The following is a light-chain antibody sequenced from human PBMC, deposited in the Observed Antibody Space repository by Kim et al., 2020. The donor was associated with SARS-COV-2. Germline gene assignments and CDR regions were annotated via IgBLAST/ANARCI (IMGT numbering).Light chain of an antibody. J-gene: IGKJ3*01. CDR1: QSLLHSNGYNY. CDR3: MQALHTPLFT. V-gene: IGKV2-28*01. Sequence: ASISCRSNQSLLHSNGYNYLDWYLQKAGQSPQLLIYLGSNRASGVPDRFSGSGSGTDFTLKISRVEAEDVGIYYCMQALHTPLFTFGPGTKVDIK. CDR2: LGS.